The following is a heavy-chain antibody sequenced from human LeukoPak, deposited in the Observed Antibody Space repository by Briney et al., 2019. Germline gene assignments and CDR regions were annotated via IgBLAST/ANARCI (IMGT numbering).Heavy chain of an antibody. J-gene: IGHJ4*02. CDR2: ISGSGGST. CDR3: AKAWFGGDWLTKD. CDR1: GFTFSSYG. D-gene: IGHD3-10*01. Sequence: GGSLRLSCAASGFTFSSYGMSWVRQAPGKGLEWVSTISGSGGSTYYAGSVKGRFTISRDNSKNTLYLQMNSLRFEDTAVYYCAKAWFGGDWLTKDWGQGTLVTVSS. V-gene: IGHV3-23*01.